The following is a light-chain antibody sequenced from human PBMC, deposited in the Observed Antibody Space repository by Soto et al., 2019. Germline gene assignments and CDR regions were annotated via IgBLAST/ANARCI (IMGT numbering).Light chain of an antibody. CDR3: QSYDSSLSGTRV. CDR2: GNI. V-gene: IGLV1-40*01. J-gene: IGLJ2*01. Sequence: QSVLTQPPSVSEAPGQRVTISCTGSSSNIGAGYDVHWYQQLPGTAPTLLIYGNINRPSGVPDRFSGSKSGTSASLAITGLHAEEAADDDCQSYDSSLSGTRVFGGGTKLTVL. CDR1: SSNIGAGYD.